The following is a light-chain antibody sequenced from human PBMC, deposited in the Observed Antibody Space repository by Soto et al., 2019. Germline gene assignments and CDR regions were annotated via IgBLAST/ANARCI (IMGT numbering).Light chain of an antibody. Sequence: IQLTQSPSSLSASVGDRVTITCRASQGISSYLAWYQQNPGKAPKLLIYAASTLQSGVPSRFSGSGSGTDFTLTISSLQPEDFATYYCQQLNSYLCTFCQGTKVEIK. CDR3: QQLNSYLCT. V-gene: IGKV1-9*01. CDR1: QGISSY. J-gene: IGKJ1*01. CDR2: AAS.